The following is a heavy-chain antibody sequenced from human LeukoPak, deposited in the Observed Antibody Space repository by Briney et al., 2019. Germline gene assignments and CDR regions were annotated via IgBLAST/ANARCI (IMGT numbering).Heavy chain of an antibody. CDR2: IKSKYNGGTT. V-gene: IGHV3-15*01. Sequence: PGGSLRLSCAASGITFSNTWMSWVRQAPGKGLEWVGRIKSKYNGGTTDYAAPVQGRFTISRDDSKNTLYLQMNSLKSEDTGVYYCTTCDYGDSLDWGQGTLVTVSS. CDR1: GITFSNTW. CDR3: TTCDYGDSLD. J-gene: IGHJ4*02. D-gene: IGHD4-17*01.